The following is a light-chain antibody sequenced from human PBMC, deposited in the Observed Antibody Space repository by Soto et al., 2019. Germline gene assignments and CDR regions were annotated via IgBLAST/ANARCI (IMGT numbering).Light chain of an antibody. CDR1: SSNIGDNP. Sequence: QSVLTQPPSASGTPGQRITISCSGSSSNIGDNPVNWYQQLPGAAPKLLIYADNNRPSGVPDRFSASKSGTSASLAITGLQGEDEANYYCQSYDTSLSGAIFGAGTKLTVL. V-gene: IGLV1-40*01. CDR2: ADN. CDR3: QSYDTSLSGAI. J-gene: IGLJ2*01.